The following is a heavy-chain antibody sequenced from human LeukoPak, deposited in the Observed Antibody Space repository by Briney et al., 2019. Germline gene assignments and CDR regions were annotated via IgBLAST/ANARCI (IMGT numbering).Heavy chain of an antibody. CDR3: AKDHYWSIDY. J-gene: IGHJ4*02. Sequence: GGSLRLSCAASVLTFSSHWMHWVRQAPGKGLVWVSRITNDGSSTTYADSVKGRFTISRDNAKNMLYLQVNSLRAEDTGVYYCAKDHYWSIDYWGRGTLVTVSS. D-gene: IGHD3-3*01. V-gene: IGHV3-74*01. CDR2: ITNDGSST. CDR1: VLTFSSHW.